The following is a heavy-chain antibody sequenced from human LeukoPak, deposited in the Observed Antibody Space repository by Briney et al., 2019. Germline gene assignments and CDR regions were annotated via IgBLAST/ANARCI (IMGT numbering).Heavy chain of an antibody. J-gene: IGHJ4*02. CDR3: AREIVGATGGDYHFDY. D-gene: IGHD1-26*01. CDR2: INHSGST. CDR1: GGSISSGGYY. Sequence: SETLSLTCTVSGGSISSGGYYWSWIRQPPGKGLEWIGEINHSGSTNYNPSLKRRVTISVDTSKNQFSLKLSSVTAADTAVYYCAREIVGATGGDYHFDYWGQGTLVTVSS. V-gene: IGHV4-39*07.